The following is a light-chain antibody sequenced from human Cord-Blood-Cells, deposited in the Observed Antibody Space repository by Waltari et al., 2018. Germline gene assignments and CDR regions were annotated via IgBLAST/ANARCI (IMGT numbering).Light chain of an antibody. J-gene: IGLJ3*02. CDR3: CSYAGSSTWV. V-gene: IGLV2-23*01. CDR1: SRDGGSYKL. CDR2: EGS. Sequence: QSALTQPASVSGSPGQSITISGNGTSRDGGSYKLVYWYQQHPGKAPKLMIYEGSKRPSGVSNRFSGSKSGNTASLTISGLQAEYEADYYCCSYAGSSTWVFGGGTKLTVL.